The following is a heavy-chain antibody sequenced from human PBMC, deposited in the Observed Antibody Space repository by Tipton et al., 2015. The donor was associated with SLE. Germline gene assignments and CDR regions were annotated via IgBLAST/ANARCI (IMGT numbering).Heavy chain of an antibody. Sequence: TLSLTCTVSGGSISSYYWSWIRQPPGKGLEWIGYIYYSRSTNYNPSLKSRVTISVDTSKNQFSLKLSSVTAADTAVYYCARGYDFWSGYSYWGQGTLVTVSS. J-gene: IGHJ4*02. CDR1: GGSISSYY. D-gene: IGHD3-3*01. CDR2: IYYSRST. CDR3: ARGYDFWSGYSY. V-gene: IGHV4-59*01.